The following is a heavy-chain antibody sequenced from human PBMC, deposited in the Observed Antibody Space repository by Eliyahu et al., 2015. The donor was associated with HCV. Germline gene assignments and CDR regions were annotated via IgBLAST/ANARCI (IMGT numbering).Heavy chain of an antibody. D-gene: IGHD3-3*01. CDR2: IYSGGST. CDR1: GFTVSSNY. J-gene: IGHJ4*02. V-gene: IGHV3-66*01. CDR3: ARDVAYDFWSGGLDY. Sequence: EVQLVESGGGLVQPGGSLXLSXAASGFTVSSNYMSWVRQAPGKGLEWVSVIYSGGSTYYADSVKGRFTISRDNSKNTLYLQMNSLRAEDTAVYYCARDVAYDFWSGGLDYWGQGTLVTVSS.